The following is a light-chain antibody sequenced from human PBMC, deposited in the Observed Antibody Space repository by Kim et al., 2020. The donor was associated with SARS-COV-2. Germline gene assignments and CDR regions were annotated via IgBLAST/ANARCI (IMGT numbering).Light chain of an antibody. CDR1: SSNIGSNT. CDR3: AAWDANLNGPV. Sequence: GQRVSVSCSGSSSNIGSNTVNWYQRLPGTAPRLLIQNNSQRPSGVSNRFSASKSGTSASLAISGLQSEDEADYYCAAWDANLNGPVFGGGTKVTVL. CDR2: NNS. V-gene: IGLV1-44*01. J-gene: IGLJ3*02.